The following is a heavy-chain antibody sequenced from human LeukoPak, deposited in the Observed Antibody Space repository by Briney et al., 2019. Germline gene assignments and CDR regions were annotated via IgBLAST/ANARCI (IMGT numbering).Heavy chain of an antibody. CDR2: ISSSSSYI. D-gene: IGHD3-22*01. V-gene: IGHV3-21*01. CDR3: ARERTYYYDSSGYYPNWFDP. CDR1: GFIFSSYS. J-gene: IGHJ5*02. Sequence: PGRSLRLSCAASGFIFSSYSMNWVRQAPGKGLEWASSISSSSSYIYYADSVKGRFTISRDNAKNSLYLQMNSLRAEDTAVYYCARERTYYYDSSGYYPNWFDPWGQGTLVTVSS.